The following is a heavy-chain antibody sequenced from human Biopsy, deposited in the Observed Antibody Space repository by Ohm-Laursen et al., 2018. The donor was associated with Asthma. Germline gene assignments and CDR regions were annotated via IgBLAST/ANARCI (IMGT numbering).Heavy chain of an antibody. J-gene: IGHJ2*01. D-gene: IGHD2-15*01. CDR1: GGSVSSGSSY. CDR3: ARVPTTLRYFDL. CDR2: ISYSGST. Sequence: PSQTLSLTCTVSGGSVSSGSSYWSWIRQPPGKGLAWVSYISYSGSTDYNPSLKSRLTISMDTSKNQFSLKLSSVTAADTAVYYCARVPTTLRYFDLWGRGTLVTVSS. V-gene: IGHV4-61*01.